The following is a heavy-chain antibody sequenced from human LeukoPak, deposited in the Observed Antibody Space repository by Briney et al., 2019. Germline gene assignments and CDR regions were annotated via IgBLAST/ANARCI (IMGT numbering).Heavy chain of an antibody. J-gene: IGHJ6*03. V-gene: IGHV4-38-2*02. CDR2: IYHSGCT. CDR1: GYSISSGYY. Sequence: SETLSLTCAVSGYSISSGYYWGWIRQPPGKGLEWIGSIYHSGCTYYNPSLKSRVTISVDTSKNQFSLKLSSVTAADTAVYYCAREAVADYMDVWGKGTTVTVSS. D-gene: IGHD6-19*01. CDR3: AREAVADYMDV.